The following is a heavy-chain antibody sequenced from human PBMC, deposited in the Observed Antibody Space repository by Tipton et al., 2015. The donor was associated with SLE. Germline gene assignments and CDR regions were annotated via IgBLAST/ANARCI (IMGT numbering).Heavy chain of an antibody. Sequence: LRLSCTVSGGSISSGGYYWSWIRQHPGKGLDWIGNIYYSGTTSYNPSLKSRFTISVVTSKNQFSVKVTSVTAADTAVYYCARWGSFYYYMDVWGKGTTVTVSS. D-gene: IGHD3-16*02. V-gene: IGHV4-31*02. CDR2: IYYSGTT. CDR1: GGSISSGGYY. CDR3: ARWGSFYYYMDV. J-gene: IGHJ6*03.